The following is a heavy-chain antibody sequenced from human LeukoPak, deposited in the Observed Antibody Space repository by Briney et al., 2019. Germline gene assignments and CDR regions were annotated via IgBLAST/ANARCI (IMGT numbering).Heavy chain of an antibody. D-gene: IGHD6-13*01. CDR2: IYSGNKT. J-gene: IGHJ5*02. CDR3: AKAGARYSSSRNWFDT. Sequence: GGSLRLSCAASGFTVSSNYMSWVRQAPGKGLEWVSVIYSGNKTYYADSVKGRFIISRGNSKNTLSLQMKSLRAEDTAIYYCAKAGARYSSSRNWFDTWGQGTLVTVSS. V-gene: IGHV3-66*01. CDR1: GFTVSSNY.